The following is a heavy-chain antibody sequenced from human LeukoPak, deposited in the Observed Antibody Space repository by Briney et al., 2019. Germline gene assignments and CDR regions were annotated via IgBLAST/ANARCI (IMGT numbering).Heavy chain of an antibody. J-gene: IGHJ5*02. CDR1: GGSFSGYY. D-gene: IGHD3-9*01. Sequence: SETLSLTCAVYGGSFSGYYWSWVRQPPGKGLEWIGYIYHSGSTYYNPSLKSRVTISVDRSKNQFSLKLSSVTAADTAVYYCARGHGLGVRYFDWLFPFDPWGQGTLVTVSS. CDR2: IYHSGST. CDR3: ARGHGLGVRYFDWLFPFDP. V-gene: IGHV4-34*01.